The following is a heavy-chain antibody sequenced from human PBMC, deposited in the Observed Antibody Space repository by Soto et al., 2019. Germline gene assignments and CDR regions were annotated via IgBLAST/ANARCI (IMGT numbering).Heavy chain of an antibody. V-gene: IGHV4-59*01. CDR1: GGSISSYY. CDR3: ARARGYSGYVQYNWFDP. J-gene: IGHJ5*02. CDR2: IYYSGST. Sequence: PSETLSLTCTVSGGSISSYYWSWIRQPPGKGLEWIGYIYYSGSTNYNPSLKSRVTISVDTSKNQFSLKLSSVTAADTAVYYCARARGYSGYVQYNWFDPWGQGTLVTVSS. D-gene: IGHD5-12*01.